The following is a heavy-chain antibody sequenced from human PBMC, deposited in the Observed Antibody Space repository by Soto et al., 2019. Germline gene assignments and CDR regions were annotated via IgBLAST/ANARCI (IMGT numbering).Heavy chain of an antibody. Sequence: ETLSLTCAVYGESFSGHYWSWIRQPPGKGLEWIGEINHGGATHHNPSLKSRVFISVDTSKNQVSLKLSSVTATDTAIYFCARGGIPDFFDYWGQGTLVTVSS. CDR2: INHGGAT. CDR1: GESFSGHY. CDR3: ARGGIPDFFDY. J-gene: IGHJ4*02. V-gene: IGHV4-34*01.